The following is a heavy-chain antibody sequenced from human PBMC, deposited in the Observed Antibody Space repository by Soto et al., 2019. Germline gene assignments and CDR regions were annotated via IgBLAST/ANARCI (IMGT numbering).Heavy chain of an antibody. CDR3: GRVPAPGRPVTTYY. J-gene: IGHJ4*02. V-gene: IGHV1-2*02. Sequence: QVQLVQSGTEVRKPGASVKVSCKTSGYIFTDFFVHWIRQAPGQGLEWLGWVNPKDGDTEYAQKFLGRVSMTRDTSTNTVYMEMTRLTSNDTAVYYCGRVPAPGRPVTTYYWGQGSPV. CDR2: VNPKDGDT. CDR1: GYIFTDFF. D-gene: IGHD4-4*01.